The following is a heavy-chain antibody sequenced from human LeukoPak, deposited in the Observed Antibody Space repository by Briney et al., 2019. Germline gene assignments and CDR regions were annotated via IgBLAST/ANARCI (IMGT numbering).Heavy chain of an antibody. J-gene: IGHJ4*02. Sequence: SQTLSLTCTVSGGSISSGGYYWSWIRRHPGKGLEWIGYIYYSGSTYYNPSLKSRVTISVDTSKNQFSLKLSSVTAADTAVYYCAIEKYSSSSFYFDYWGQGTLVTVSS. CDR3: AIEKYSSSSFYFDY. V-gene: IGHV4-31*03. D-gene: IGHD6-6*01. CDR2: IYYSGST. CDR1: GGSISSGGYY.